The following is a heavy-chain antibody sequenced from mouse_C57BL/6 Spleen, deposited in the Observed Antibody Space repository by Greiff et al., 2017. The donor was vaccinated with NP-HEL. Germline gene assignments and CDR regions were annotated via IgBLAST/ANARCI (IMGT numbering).Heavy chain of an antibody. Sequence: EVKLQESGPGLVKPSQSLSLTCSVTGYSITSGYYWNWIRQFPGNKLEWMGYISYDGSNNYNPSLKNRISITRDTSKNQFFLKLNSVTTEDTATYYCARVTDYSNFWFAYWGQGTLVTVSA. CDR1: GYSITSGYY. J-gene: IGHJ3*01. D-gene: IGHD2-5*01. V-gene: IGHV3-6*01. CDR3: ARVTDYSNFWFAY. CDR2: ISYDGSN.